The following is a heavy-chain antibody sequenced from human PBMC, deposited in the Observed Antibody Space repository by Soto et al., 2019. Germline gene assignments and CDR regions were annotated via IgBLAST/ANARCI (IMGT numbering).Heavy chain of an antibody. CDR2: IYYSGST. Sequence: PSVTLSLTCTVSGGSISSGDYYWSWIRQPPGKGLEWIGYIYYSGSTYYNPSLKSRVTISVDTSKNQFSLKLSSVTAADTAVYYCARNQLHYCDYGMDDWGQGSTVTVSS. D-gene: IGHD3-10*01. V-gene: IGHV4-30-4*01. CDR3: ARNQLHYCDYGMDD. J-gene: IGHJ6*02. CDR1: GGSISSGDYY.